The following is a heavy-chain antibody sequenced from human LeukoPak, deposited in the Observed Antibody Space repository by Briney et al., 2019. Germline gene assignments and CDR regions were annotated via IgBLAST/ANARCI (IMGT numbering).Heavy chain of an antibody. Sequence: ASVKVSCKASGYTFTSYDINWVRQATGQGLEWMGWMNPNSGNTGYAQKFQGGVTMTRNTSIRKAYMEMCSLRAQGTRVYYCARCGSGSWYYFDYWGQGTLVTVSS. CDR1: GYTFTSYD. J-gene: IGHJ4*02. CDR2: MNPNSGNT. V-gene: IGHV1-8*02. D-gene: IGHD3-10*01. CDR3: ARCGSGSWYYFDY.